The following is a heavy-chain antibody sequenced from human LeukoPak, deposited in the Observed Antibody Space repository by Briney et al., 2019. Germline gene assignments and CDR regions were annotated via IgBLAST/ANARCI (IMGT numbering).Heavy chain of an antibody. D-gene: IGHD3-3*01. V-gene: IGHV3-48*01. CDR1: GFTFSSFG. CDR2: IGSVSSTI. J-gene: IGHJ4*02. Sequence: GGPLRLSCAASGFTFSSFGMNWVRQPPGKGLEWISNIGSVSSTIYYADSVKGRFTISRDNAKNSLYLQMNSLRAEDTAVYYCARSSRVTIFGAASENDYWGQGTLVTVSS. CDR3: ARSSRVTIFGAASENDY.